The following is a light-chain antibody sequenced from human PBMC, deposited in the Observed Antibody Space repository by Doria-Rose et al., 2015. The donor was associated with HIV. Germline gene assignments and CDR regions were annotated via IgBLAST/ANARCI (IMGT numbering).Light chain of an antibody. CDR2: GAS. Sequence: DIRLTQSPSSLSASVGDRVTIICQASHDISNYLNWYQQKPGKAPKLLIYGASNLETGVPSRFSGSGSGTDFTFTISSLQPEDIATYSCQQYGNLQLTVGGGKKGESK. CDR3: QQYGNLQLT. V-gene: IGKV1-33*01. J-gene: IGKJ4*01. CDR1: HDISNY.